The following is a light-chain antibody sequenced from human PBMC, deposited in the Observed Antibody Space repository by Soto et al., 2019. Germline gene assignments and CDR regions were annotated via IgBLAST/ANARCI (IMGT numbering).Light chain of an antibody. Sequence: NIMLTQPPSVSESPGKTVIISCTRSSGSIASNYVQWYQQRPGSSPTTVIYEDNQRPSGVPDRFSGSIDSSSNSASLTISGLETEDEADYYCQSYDATNQVFGGGTKLTVL. CDR2: EDN. V-gene: IGLV6-57*01. CDR1: SGSIASNY. CDR3: QSYDATNQV. J-gene: IGLJ3*02.